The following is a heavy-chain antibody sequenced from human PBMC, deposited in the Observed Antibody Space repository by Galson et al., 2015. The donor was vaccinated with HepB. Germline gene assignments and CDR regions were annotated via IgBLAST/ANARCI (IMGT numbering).Heavy chain of an antibody. CDR2: IKQDGSEK. J-gene: IGHJ6*02. CDR1: GVTFSSYR. Sequence: SLGLACVASGVTFSSYRMSWVRQAPRKGLECGANIKQDGSEKYYVDSVKGRFTISRDNAKNSLYLQMNSLRAEETAVYYCARVARGYSQGYYYYGMDVWGQGTTVTVSS. D-gene: IGHD5-18*01. CDR3: ARVARGYSQGYYYYGMDV. V-gene: IGHV3-7*03.